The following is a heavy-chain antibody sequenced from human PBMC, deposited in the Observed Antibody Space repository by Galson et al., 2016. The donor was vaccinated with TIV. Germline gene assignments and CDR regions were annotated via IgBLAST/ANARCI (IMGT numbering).Heavy chain of an antibody. J-gene: IGHJ4*02. V-gene: IGHV3-48*03. D-gene: IGHD1-1*01. CDR1: GFTFSD. Sequence: SLRLSCATSGFTFSDMNWVRQTPGKGLEWISFISISGGAIYYAHSVQGRFTISRDNAKNSLYLQMNSLRGDDTAVYYCVTATTTPHDYWGQGTLVTVSS. CDR2: ISISGGAI. CDR3: VTATTTPHDY.